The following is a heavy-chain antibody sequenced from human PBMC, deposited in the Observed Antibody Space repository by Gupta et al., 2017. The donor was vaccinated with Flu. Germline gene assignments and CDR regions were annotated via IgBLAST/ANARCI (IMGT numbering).Heavy chain of an antibody. CDR2: IKSKTDGGTT. Sequence: EVQLVESGGGLVKPGGSLRLSCAASGFTFSNAWMRWVRQAPGKGLEWVGRIKSKTDGGTTDDAAPVKGRFTISRDDSKNTLYLQMNSLKTEDTAVYYCTEYGSGSNPKYYLDYWGQGTLVTVSS. V-gene: IGHV3-15*01. CDR3: TEYGSGSNPKYYLDY. J-gene: IGHJ4*02. D-gene: IGHD3-10*01. CDR1: GFTFSNAW.